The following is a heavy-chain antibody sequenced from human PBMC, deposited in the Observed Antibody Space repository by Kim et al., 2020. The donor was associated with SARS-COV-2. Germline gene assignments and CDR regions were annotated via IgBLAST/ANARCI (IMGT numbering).Heavy chain of an antibody. D-gene: IGHD6-19*01. V-gene: IGHV1-69*13. CDR2: IIPIFGTA. CDR3: ARAQEGGAVAGAGPNDY. J-gene: IGHJ4*02. Sequence: SVKVSCKASVGTFSSYAISWVRQAPGQGLEWMGGIIPIFGTANYAQKFQGRVTSTADESTSTAYRELSSLRSEDTAVYYCARAQEGGAVAGAGPNDYWGQGTLVTVSS. CDR1: VGTFSSYA.